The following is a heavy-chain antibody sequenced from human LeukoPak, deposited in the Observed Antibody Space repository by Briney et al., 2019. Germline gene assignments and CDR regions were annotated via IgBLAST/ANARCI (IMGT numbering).Heavy chain of an antibody. Sequence: PSETLSLTCAVYGGSFSAYYWSWIRQPPGKGLEWIGEINHSGSTNYNPSLKSRVTISVDTSKNQFSLKLSSVTAADTAVYYCARHDIYCSGGSCYSHGAFDIWGQGTMVTVSS. CDR1: GGSFSAYY. V-gene: IGHV4-34*01. CDR3: ARHDIYCSGGSCYSHGAFDI. CDR2: INHSGST. J-gene: IGHJ3*02. D-gene: IGHD2-15*01.